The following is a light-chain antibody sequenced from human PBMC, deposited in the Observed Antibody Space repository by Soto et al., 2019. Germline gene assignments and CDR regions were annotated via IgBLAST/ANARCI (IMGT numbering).Light chain of an antibody. J-gene: IGLJ1*01. V-gene: IGLV2-14*01. Sequence: QSALTQPASVSGSPGQSIAISCTGTSSDVGGYKYVSWYQQHTGKAPKLMIYDVSNRPSGVSDRFSGSKSGNTASLTISGLQAEDEADYYCTSYTSSSTYVFGTGTKLTV. CDR2: DVS. CDR3: TSYTSSSTYV. CDR1: SSDVGGYKY.